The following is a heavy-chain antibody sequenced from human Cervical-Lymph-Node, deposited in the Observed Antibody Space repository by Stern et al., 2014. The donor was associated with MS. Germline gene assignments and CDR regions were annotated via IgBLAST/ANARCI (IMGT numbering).Heavy chain of an antibody. D-gene: IGHD5-12*01. V-gene: IGHV4-59*13. Sequence: QVQLQESGPGLVKPSETLSLTCTISGGSMSTSYWNWVRQVPGTGLEWIGDIYSSGKKKYSPLFESRLSISIDTATNQFSLKLESVTAADTAVYFCARERYSRYGLDVWGQGTTVTVSS. J-gene: IGHJ6*02. CDR1: GGSMSTSY. CDR2: IYSSGKK. CDR3: ARERYSRYGLDV.